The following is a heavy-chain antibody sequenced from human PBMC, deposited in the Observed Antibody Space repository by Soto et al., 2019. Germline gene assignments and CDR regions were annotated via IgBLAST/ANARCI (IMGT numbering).Heavy chain of an antibody. CDR1: GGWISSGDYY. V-gene: IGHV4-30-4*01. D-gene: IGHD2-21*02. CDR3: ARAYCGGDCYRYYYGMDV. CDR2: IYCSGST. J-gene: IGHJ6*02. Sequence: SETLSLTSTVSGGWISSGDYYLSCIRQPPGKGLEWIGYIYCSGSTYYNPSLKSRVTISVDTSKNQFSLKLSSVTAADTAVYYCARAYCGGDCYRYYYGMDVWGQGTTVTVSS.